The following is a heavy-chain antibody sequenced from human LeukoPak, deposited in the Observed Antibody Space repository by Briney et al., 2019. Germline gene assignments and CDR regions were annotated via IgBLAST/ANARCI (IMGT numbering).Heavy chain of an antibody. V-gene: IGHV3-21*01. CDR3: ARDRVVVVAATPTPFDY. Sequence: GGSLRLSCAASGFTFSSYSMNWVRQAPGKGLEWVSSISSSSSYIYYADSVKGRFTISRDNAKNSLYLQMNSLRAEDTAVYYCARDRVVVVAATPTPFDYWGQGTLVTVSS. D-gene: IGHD2-15*01. CDR1: GFTFSSYS. CDR2: ISSSSSYI. J-gene: IGHJ4*02.